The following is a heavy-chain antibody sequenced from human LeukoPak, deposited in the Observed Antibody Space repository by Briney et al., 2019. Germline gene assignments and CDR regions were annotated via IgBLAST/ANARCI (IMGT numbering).Heavy chain of an antibody. J-gene: IGHJ6*02. CDR1: GFTFSDSA. D-gene: IGHD2-2*01. CDR2: ISSSGRTI. V-gene: IGHV3-11*04. CDR3: ARGDEYCSSTSCYAGPSYGLDV. Sequence: GGSLRLSCEASGFTFSDSAMSWVRQAPGKGLEWVSYISSSGRTIFYADSVKGRFTISRDNAKNSLYLQMNSLRAEDTAVYHCARGDEYCSSTSCYAGPSYGLDVWGQGTTVTVSS.